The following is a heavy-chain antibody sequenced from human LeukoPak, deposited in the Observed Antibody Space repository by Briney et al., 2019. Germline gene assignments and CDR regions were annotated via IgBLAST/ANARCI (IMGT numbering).Heavy chain of an antibody. J-gene: IGHJ4*02. CDR2: ISSGGTNI. CDR3: ARGSRYGSGSHFDF. CDR1: GFAFSDYY. D-gene: IGHD3-10*01. V-gene: IGHV3-11*01. Sequence: TGGSLRLSCAASGFAFSDYYMSWIRQAPGKGLEWVSYISSGGTNILYADSVKGRFTISRDDAQNSLILQMNSLRAEDTAVFYCARGSRYGSGSHFDFWGQGTLVTVSS.